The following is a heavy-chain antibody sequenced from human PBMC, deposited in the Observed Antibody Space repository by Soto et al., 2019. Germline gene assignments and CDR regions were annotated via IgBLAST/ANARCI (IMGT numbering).Heavy chain of an antibody. CDR2: IYYSGTT. D-gene: IGHD7-27*01. CDR1: GGSISSDVYY. CDR3: ARDRTWELGTGGMDV. Sequence: QVQLQESGPGLVKPSQTLSLTYTVSGGSISSDVYYWSWIRQHPGKGLEWIGYIYYSGTTYYNPSLKSRITISIDTSKNLFSLKLTSVTAADTAVYYCARDRTWELGTGGMDVWGQGTTVTVSS. J-gene: IGHJ6*02. V-gene: IGHV4-31*03.